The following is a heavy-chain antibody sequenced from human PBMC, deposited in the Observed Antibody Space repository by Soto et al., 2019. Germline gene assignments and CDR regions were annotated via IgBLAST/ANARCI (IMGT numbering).Heavy chain of an antibody. V-gene: IGHV1-2*04. Sequence: ASVKVSCKASGYTFTGYYMHWVRQAPGQGLEWMGWINPNSGGTNYAQKFQGWVTMTRDTSISTAYMELSRLRSDDTAVYYCARGDYYDSSGYPFDYWGQGTLVTVSS. D-gene: IGHD3-22*01. CDR3: ARGDYYDSSGYPFDY. CDR1: GYTFTGYY. J-gene: IGHJ4*02. CDR2: INPNSGGT.